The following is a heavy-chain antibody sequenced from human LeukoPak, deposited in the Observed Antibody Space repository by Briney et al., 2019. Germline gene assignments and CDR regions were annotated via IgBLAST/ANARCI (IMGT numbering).Heavy chain of an antibody. Sequence: GGSLRLSGAPSGFTFSSYEMNWVRQAPGKGLEWVSYIGSSGDNIYYADSVKGRFTVSRDNAKNSLYLQMNSLRAEDTAVYYCARGRVTDYWGQGTLVTVSS. CDR1: GFTFSSYE. CDR3: ARGRVTDY. D-gene: IGHD4-11*01. V-gene: IGHV3-48*03. CDR2: IGSSGDNI. J-gene: IGHJ4*02.